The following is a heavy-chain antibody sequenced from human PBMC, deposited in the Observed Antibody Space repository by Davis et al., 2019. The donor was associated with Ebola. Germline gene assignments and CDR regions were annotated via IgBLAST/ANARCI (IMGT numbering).Heavy chain of an antibody. J-gene: IGHJ5*02. D-gene: IGHD3-3*01. CDR1: GGTFSSYA. V-gene: IGHV1-69*13. CDR3: ARTYVRPFWSGLLLSGWFDP. CDR2: IIPIFGTA. Sequence: AASVKVSCKASGGTFSSYAISWVRQAPGQGLEWMGGIIPIFGTANYAQKFQGRVTITADESTSTAYMELSSLRSEDTAVYYCARTYVRPFWSGLLLSGWFDPWGQGTLVTVSS.